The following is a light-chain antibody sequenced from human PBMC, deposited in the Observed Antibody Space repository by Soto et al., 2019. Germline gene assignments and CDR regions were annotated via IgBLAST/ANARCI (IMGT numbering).Light chain of an antibody. CDR2: AAS. J-gene: IGKJ1*01. CDR3: QQYNSYRTWT. CDR1: QDMAIY. V-gene: IGKV1-9*01. Sequence: IQLTQSPSSLSASVGDRVTITCRASQDMAIYLAWYHQKPGEAPKLLIYAASTLYGGVPSRFSGSGSGTEFTLTISSLQPDDFATYYCQQYNSYRTWTFGQGTKVDIK.